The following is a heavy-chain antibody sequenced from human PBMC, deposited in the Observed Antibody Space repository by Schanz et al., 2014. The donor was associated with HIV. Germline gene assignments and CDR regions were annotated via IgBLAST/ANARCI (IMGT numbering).Heavy chain of an antibody. D-gene: IGHD1-20*01. CDR3: AREGGQYKHYGMDV. Sequence: QVQLVDSGGGMVLPGTSLRLSCAASGGTFSAHAFHWVRQAPGRGLEWVALISHDGSNKYYADSVKGRFTVSRDNSKNRVFLQMNSLSTEDAAVYHCAREGGQYKHYGMDVWGQGTTVTVSS. CDR2: ISHDGSNK. CDR1: GGTFSAHA. J-gene: IGHJ6*02. V-gene: IGHV3-30*03.